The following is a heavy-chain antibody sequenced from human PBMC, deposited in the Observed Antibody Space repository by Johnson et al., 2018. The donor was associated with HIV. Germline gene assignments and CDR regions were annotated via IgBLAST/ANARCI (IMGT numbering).Heavy chain of an antibody. CDR3: ARDAFDL. V-gene: IGHV3-30*03. J-gene: IGHJ3*01. Sequence: QVQLVESGGGLVQPGGSLRLSCAASGFTFSRYGIHWVRQAPGKGLEWVAVISNDGSNKYYADSVKGRFTISRDNSKNTLFLQMNSLRAEDTAVYYCARDAFDLWGQGTMVTVSS. CDR2: ISNDGSNK. CDR1: GFTFSRYG.